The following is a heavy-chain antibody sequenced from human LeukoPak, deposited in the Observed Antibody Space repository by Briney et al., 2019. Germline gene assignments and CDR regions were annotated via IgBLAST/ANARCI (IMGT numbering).Heavy chain of an antibody. CDR3: AKVMLDYYDSSGYYSPPGAFDI. V-gene: IGHV3-23*01. Sequence: GGSLRLSCAASGFTFNTYAMSWVRQAPGKGLEWVSGISGRDGGTYYADSVKGRFTISRDNSKNTLYLQMNSLRAEDTAVYYCAKVMLDYYDSSGYYSPPGAFDIWGQGTMVTVSS. D-gene: IGHD3-22*01. CDR2: ISGRDGGT. CDR1: GFTFNTYA. J-gene: IGHJ3*02.